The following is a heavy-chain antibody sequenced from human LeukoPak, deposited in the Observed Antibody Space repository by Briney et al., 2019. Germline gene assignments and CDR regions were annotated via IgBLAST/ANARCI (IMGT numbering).Heavy chain of an antibody. D-gene: IGHD2-2*02. Sequence: SVKVSCKASGGTFSSYAISWVRQAPGQGLEWMGGIIPIFGTANYAQKFQGRVTITADESTSTAYMELSSLRSEDTAVYYCASRYCSSTSCNNWNYGGQKRVGNNYYYYYYVDVWGKGTTVTVSS. V-gene: IGHV1-69*13. CDR1: GGTFSSYA. CDR3: ASRYCSSTSCNNWNYGGQKRVGNNYYYYYYVDV. J-gene: IGHJ6*03. CDR2: IIPIFGTA.